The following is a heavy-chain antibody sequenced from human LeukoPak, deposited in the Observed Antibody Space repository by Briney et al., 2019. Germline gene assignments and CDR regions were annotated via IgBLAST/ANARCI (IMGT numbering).Heavy chain of an antibody. Sequence: GGSLRLSCAASGFTFSSYAMHWVRQAPGNGLEWVSAITGSGGSTYYADSVKGRFTISRDNSKNTLYLQMNSLRAEDTAVYYCALRSYYDSSAYYYLDYWGQGTLVTVSS. CDR1: GFTFSSYA. CDR3: ALRSYYDSSAYYYLDY. J-gene: IGHJ4*02. CDR2: ITGSGGST. D-gene: IGHD3-22*01. V-gene: IGHV3-23*01.